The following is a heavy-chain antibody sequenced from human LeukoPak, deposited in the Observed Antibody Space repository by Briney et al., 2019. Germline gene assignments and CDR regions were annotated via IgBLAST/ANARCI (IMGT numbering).Heavy chain of an antibody. Sequence: SETLSLTCTVSGGSISSGSYYWSWIRQPAGKGLEWIGRIYTSGSTNYNPSLKSRVAISVDTSKNRFSLRLSSVTAADTAVYYCARDLGGSYSSETWFAPWGQGTLVTVSS. CDR2: IYTSGST. D-gene: IGHD1-26*01. V-gene: IGHV4-61*02. CDR3: ARDLGGSYSSETWFAP. CDR1: GGSISSGSYY. J-gene: IGHJ5*02.